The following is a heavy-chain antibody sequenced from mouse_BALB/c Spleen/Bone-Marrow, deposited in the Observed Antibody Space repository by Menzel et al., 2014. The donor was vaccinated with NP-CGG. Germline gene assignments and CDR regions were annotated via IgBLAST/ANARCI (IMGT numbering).Heavy chain of an antibody. CDR1: GFDFSRYW. Sequence: EVHLVESGGGLVQPGGSLKLSRAASGFDFSRYWMSWVRQAPGKGLEWIGEINPDSNTINYTPSLKDKFIISRDNAKNTLYLQMSKVRSEDTALYYCARQGYYGYTDFWGQGTTLAVSS. CDR3: ARQGYYGYTDF. CDR2: INPDSNTI. V-gene: IGHV4-1*02. J-gene: IGHJ2*01. D-gene: IGHD1-2*01.